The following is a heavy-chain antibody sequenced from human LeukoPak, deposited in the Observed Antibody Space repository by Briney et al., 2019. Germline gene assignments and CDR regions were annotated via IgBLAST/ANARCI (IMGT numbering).Heavy chain of an antibody. CDR3: ARDVGTSGCDY. CDR1: GDSVSSNNGA. D-gene: IGHD6-19*01. V-gene: IGHV6-1*01. CDR2: TYYRSKWYD. Sequence: SQTLSLTCGISGDSVSSNNGAWNWIRQSPSRGLEWPGRTYYRSKWYDDYAGSVQGRITISPDTSKNQFSLHLYSVTREDTAVCYCARDVGTSGCDYWGQGTLVTVSS. J-gene: IGHJ4*02.